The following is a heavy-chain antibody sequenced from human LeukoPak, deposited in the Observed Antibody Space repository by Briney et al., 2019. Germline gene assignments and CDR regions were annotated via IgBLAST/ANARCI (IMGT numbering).Heavy chain of an antibody. V-gene: IGHV3-23*01. CDR2: ISGSGGST. J-gene: IGHJ5*02. D-gene: IGHD3-9*01. Sequence: PGGSLRLSCAASGFTFSSYGMSWVRQAPGKGLEWVSAISGSGGSTYYADSVKGRFTISRDNSKNTLYLQMNSLRAEDTAVYYCAKDDTYYDILTGYYSPVWFDPWGQGTLVTVSS. CDR3: AKDDTYYDILTGYYSPVWFDP. CDR1: GFTFSSYG.